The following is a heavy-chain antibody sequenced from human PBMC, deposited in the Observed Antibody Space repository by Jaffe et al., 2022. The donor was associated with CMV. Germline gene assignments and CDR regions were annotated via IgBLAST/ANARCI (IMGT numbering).Heavy chain of an antibody. J-gene: IGHJ2*01. CDR3: AKDSDRLRWRRRYFDL. CDR2: ISGSGGST. CDR1: GFTFSSYA. V-gene: IGHV3-23*01. Sequence: EVQLLESGGGLVQPGGSLRLSCAASGFTFSSYAMSWVRQAPGKGLEWVSAISGSGGSTYYADSVKGRFTISRDNSKNTLYLQMNSLRAEDTAVYYCAKDSDRLRWRRRYFDLWGRGTLVTVSS. D-gene: IGHD4-17*01.